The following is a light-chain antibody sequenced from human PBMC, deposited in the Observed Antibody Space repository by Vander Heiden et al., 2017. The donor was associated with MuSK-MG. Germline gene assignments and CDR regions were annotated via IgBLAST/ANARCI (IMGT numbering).Light chain of an antibody. Sequence: DIQMTQSPSSLSASVGDRITITCRASQNIFSYLNWYQQQPGRVPRVLISSASSLQRGVPSRFSGDESGTDFTLTISSLQPEDFATYYCQQSYSVPYTFGQGTKLESK. CDR2: SAS. CDR1: QNIFSY. V-gene: IGKV1-39*01. J-gene: IGKJ2*01. CDR3: QQSYSVPYT.